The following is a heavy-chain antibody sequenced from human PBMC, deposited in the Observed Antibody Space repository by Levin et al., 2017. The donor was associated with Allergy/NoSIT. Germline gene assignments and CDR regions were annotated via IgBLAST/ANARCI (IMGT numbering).Heavy chain of an antibody. CDR2: INSDGSST. J-gene: IGHJ6*02. CDR3: ASLGFDDWNLGDDYYYGMDV. CDR1: GFTFSSYW. D-gene: IGHD1-1*01. Sequence: PGGSLRLSCAASGFTFSSYWMHWVRQAPGKGLVWVSRINSDGSSTSYADSVKGRFTISRDNAKNTLYLQMNSLRAEDTAVYYCASLGFDDWNLGDDYYYGMDVWGQGTTVTVSS. V-gene: IGHV3-74*01.